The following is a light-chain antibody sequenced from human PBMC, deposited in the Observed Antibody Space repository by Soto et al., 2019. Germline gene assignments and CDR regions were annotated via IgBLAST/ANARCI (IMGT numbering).Light chain of an antibody. CDR3: HQYGSSGP. Sequence: EIVLTQSPGTLSLSPGEIATLSCRASQSGSNNYLAWYQQKPGQAPRLLIYGASNRATGIPDRFSGSGSGTEFTLTISRLEPEDFAVYYCHQYGSSGPFGQGTTVEI. V-gene: IGKV3-20*01. CDR2: GAS. J-gene: IGKJ1*01. CDR1: QSGSNNY.